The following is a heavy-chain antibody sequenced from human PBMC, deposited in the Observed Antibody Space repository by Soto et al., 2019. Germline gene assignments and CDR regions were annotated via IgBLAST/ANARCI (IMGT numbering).Heavy chain of an antibody. CDR2: INHGGRT. V-gene: IGHV4-34*02. Sequence: QVQLQQWGAGLLKPSETLSLTCAVSGEPFTDHFCTWIRQAPGKGLEWIGEINHGGRTYFNPSLKSRVTLSVDTSKNQFSLVLVSLTAADTGVYYCARGWVTNYYYYGADVWGQGTTVTVSS. D-gene: IGHD2-8*01. CDR1: GEPFTDHF. CDR3: ARGWVTNYYYYGADV. J-gene: IGHJ6*02.